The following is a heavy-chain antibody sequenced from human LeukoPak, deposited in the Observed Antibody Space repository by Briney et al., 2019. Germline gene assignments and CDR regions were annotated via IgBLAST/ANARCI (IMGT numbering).Heavy chain of an antibody. Sequence: GGSLRLSCAVSGFTFSDYSMNWVRQAPGKGLEWISYINTNSRTIYYANSVKGRFTISRDNAKNSLYLQMNSLRVEDTAAYYCAGGYYSDYWGLGTLVTVSS. CDR1: GFTFSDYS. V-gene: IGHV3-48*01. CDR2: INTNSRTI. J-gene: IGHJ4*02. D-gene: IGHD3-22*01. CDR3: AGGYYSDY.